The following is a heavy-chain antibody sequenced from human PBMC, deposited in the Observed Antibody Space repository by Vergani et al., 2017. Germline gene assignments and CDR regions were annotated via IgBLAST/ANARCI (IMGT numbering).Heavy chain of an antibody. Sequence: EVQLVESGGGLVKPGGSLRLSCAASGFTFSSYSMNWVRQAPGKGLEWVSSISSSSSYIYYADSVKGRFTIYRDNAKNSLYLQMNSLRAEDTAVYYCARDESSYYDFWSGYYYYGMDVWGQGTTVTVSS. V-gene: IGHV3-21*01. CDR1: GFTFSSYS. CDR2: ISSSSSYI. CDR3: ARDESSYYDFWSGYYYYGMDV. J-gene: IGHJ6*02. D-gene: IGHD3-3*01.